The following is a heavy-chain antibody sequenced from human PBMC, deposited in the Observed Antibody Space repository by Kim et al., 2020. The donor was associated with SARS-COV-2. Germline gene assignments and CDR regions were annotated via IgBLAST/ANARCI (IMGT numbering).Heavy chain of an antibody. CDR2: LDTSARP. Sequence: SETLSLTCSVYGSSFSGYAWAWVRQSPGKGLEWIGELDTSARPSYSPSLSSRLTISLDTSTRQISLRLTSVTVADSGIYFCARIGGYGGNSDYWGQGALVNVSS. V-gene: IGHV4-34*01. CDR1: GSSFSGYA. D-gene: IGHD4-17*01. CDR3: ARIGGYGGNSDY. J-gene: IGHJ4*02.